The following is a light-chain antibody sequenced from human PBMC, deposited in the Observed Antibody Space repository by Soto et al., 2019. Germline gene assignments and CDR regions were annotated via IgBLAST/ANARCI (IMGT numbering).Light chain of an antibody. V-gene: IGLV2-14*03. CDR2: DVS. CDR3: SSYRASGTTHDV. J-gene: IGLJ1*01. Sequence: QSALTQPASLSGSPGQSIIISCTGTSSDIGGYNYVSWYQQHPGKAPKLMISDVSNRPSGVSNRFSGSKSGNTASLTISGLQAEDEADYYCSSYRASGTTHDVFGTGTKLTVL. CDR1: SSDIGGYNY.